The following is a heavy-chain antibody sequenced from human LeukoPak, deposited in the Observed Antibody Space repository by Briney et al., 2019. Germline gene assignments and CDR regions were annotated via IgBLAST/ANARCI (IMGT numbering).Heavy chain of an antibody. J-gene: IGHJ6*02. V-gene: IGHV1-8*01. CDR3: ARGQDSSGYYYVYYYYHGMDV. D-gene: IGHD3-22*01. CDR1: GYTFTSYD. CDR2: MNPNSGNT. Sequence: ASVKVSCKASGYTFTSYDINWVRQATGQGLEWMGWMNPNSGNTGYAQKFQGRVTMTRNTSISTAYMELSSLRSEDTAVYYCARGQDSSGYYYVYYYYHGMDVWGQGTTVTVSS.